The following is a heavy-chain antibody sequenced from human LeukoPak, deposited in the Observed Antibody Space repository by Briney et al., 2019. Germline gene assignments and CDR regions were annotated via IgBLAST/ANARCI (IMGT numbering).Heavy chain of an antibody. V-gene: IGHV3-30-3*01. J-gene: IGHJ4*02. CDR2: ISYDGSNK. CDR1: GFTFSSYA. CDR3: AKEPTDFWSGYHPEYYFDY. Sequence: GGSLRLSCAASGFTFSSYAMHWVRQAPGKGPEWVAVISYDGSNKYYADSVKGRFTISRDNSKNTLYLQMNSLRAEDTAVYYCAKEPTDFWSGYHPEYYFDYWGQGTLVTVSS. D-gene: IGHD3-3*01.